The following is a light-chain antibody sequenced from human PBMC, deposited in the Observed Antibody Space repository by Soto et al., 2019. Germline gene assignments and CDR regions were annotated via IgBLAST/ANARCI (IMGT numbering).Light chain of an antibody. Sequence: EIVLTQSPATLSLSPGERATLSCRASKSVSSYLAWYQQRPGQAPRLLIFDASNRATGIPARFSGSGSGTDFTLTISSLDPEDFAVYYCQQRGNWPYTFGQGTKVEI. CDR3: QQRGNWPYT. V-gene: IGKV3-11*01. CDR1: KSVSSY. J-gene: IGKJ2*01. CDR2: DAS.